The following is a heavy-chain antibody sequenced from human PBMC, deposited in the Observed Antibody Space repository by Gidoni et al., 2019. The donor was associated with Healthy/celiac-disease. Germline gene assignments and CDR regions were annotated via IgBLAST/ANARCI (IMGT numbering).Heavy chain of an antibody. CDR1: GYSISSGYY. CDR3: ARGKDGSGLTRMDV. Sequence: QVQLQESGPGLEKPSETLSLTCSVSGYSISSGYYWGWIRQPPGKGLEWLGSIYHSGSTYYNPSLKSRVTISVDTSKNQFSRKLSSVTAADTAVYYCARGKDGSGLTRMDVWGQGTTVTVSS. V-gene: IGHV4-38-2*02. D-gene: IGHD3-10*01. CDR2: IYHSGST. J-gene: IGHJ6*02.